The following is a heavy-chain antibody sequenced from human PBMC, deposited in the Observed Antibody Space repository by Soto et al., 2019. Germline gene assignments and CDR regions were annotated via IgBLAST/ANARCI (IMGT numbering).Heavy chain of an antibody. J-gene: IGHJ4*02. CDR3: AKRGDPKHFEY. CDR2: ISPSGGDT. CDR1: GFTFSRHA. V-gene: IGHV3-23*01. Sequence: PGGSLRLSCAASGFTFSRHAMSWVRQAPGKGLEWVSAISPSGGDTYYPVSVKGRFTISRDNSKNKLFLQMNSLRAEDTAVYYCAKRGDPKHFEYRGQGTFVTVSS.